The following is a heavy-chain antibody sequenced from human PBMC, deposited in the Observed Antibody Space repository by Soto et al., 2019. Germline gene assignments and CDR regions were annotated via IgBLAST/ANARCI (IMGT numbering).Heavy chain of an antibody. D-gene: IGHD2-2*01. Sequence: QVQLVQSGAEVKKPGSSVKVSCKASGGTFSSYTISWVRQAPGQGLEWMGRIIPILGIANYAQKFQGRVTITADKSTSTAYMELSSPRSEDTAVYYCARGKYDIVVVPAAMGLNYWGQGTLVTVSS. CDR1: GGTFSSYT. CDR3: ARGKYDIVVVPAAMGLNY. V-gene: IGHV1-69*02. CDR2: IIPILGIA. J-gene: IGHJ4*02.